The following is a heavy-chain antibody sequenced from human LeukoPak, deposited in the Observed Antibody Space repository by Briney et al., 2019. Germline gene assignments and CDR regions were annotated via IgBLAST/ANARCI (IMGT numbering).Heavy chain of an antibody. CDR2: MNPNSGNI. V-gene: IGHV1-8*01. J-gene: IGHJ4*02. D-gene: IGHD6-6*01. Sequence: ASVNVSCKSSGYTFTSYDINWVRPPTAQGRAWMGWMNPNSGNIGYAQKFKGRVTMTRSTSISTAYMELSSLRSEETAVYYCARGVRYSSSCPGGYWGQGTLVTVSS. CDR3: ARGVRYSSSCPGGY. CDR1: GYTFTSYD.